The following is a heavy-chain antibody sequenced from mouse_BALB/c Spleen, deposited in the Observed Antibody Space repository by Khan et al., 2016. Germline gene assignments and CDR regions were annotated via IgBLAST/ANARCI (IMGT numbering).Heavy chain of an antibody. CDR3: VRGGNYGNFDV. CDR1: GYSFTGYY. J-gene: IGHJ1*01. D-gene: IGHD2-1*01. V-gene: IGHV1-26*01. Sequence: VQLQQSGPDLVKPGASVKISCKASGYSFTGYYIHWVKQSHGKSLEWIGRVNPNNGGTSYIPKFKGKAVLTEDKSSSTAYMELRSLTFEDSAVYYGVRGGNYGNFDVWGAGTTVTVSS. CDR2: VNPNNGGT.